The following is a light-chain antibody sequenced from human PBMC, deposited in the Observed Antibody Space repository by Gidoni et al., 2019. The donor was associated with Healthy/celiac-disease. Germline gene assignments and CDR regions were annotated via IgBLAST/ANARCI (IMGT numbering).Light chain of an antibody. Sequence: SSELTQDPAVSVALGQTVRITCQGDSLRSYYASWYQPKPGQDPVLVIYGKNNRPSGNPDRFSGSSSGNTASLTITVAQAEDEADYYCNSRDSSGNHYVFGTGTKVTVL. CDR2: GKN. V-gene: IGLV3-19*01. CDR1: SLRSYY. CDR3: NSRDSSGNHYV. J-gene: IGLJ1*01.